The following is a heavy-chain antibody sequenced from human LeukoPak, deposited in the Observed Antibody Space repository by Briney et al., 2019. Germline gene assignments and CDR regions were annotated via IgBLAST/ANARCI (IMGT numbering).Heavy chain of an antibody. CDR3: ARGSGSGIYAYYYGMDG. D-gene: IGHD1-26*01. CDR2: IYYSGSS. J-gene: IGHJ6*02. V-gene: IGHV4-61*01. CDR1: GGSISSGSYS. Sequence: SETLSLTWAVSGGSISSGSYSWSWIRQPPGKGLEWIGYIYYSGSSNYNPPLKSRVNISVDTSKNQFSLRLTSVTAADTAVYYCARGSGSGIYAYYYGMDGWGQGTTVTVSS.